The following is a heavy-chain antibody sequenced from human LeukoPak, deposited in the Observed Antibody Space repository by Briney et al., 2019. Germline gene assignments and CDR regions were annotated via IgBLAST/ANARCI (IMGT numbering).Heavy chain of an antibody. Sequence: SETLSLTCTVSGGSISSYYWSWIRQPPGKGLEWIGDIYYSGYTNYNPSLKSRVTISVDTSKNQFSLKLSSVTAADTAVYYCARHQRGLYSSSWYLQGGPFDYWGQGTLVTVSS. CDR3: ARHQRGLYSSSWYLQGGPFDY. CDR2: IYYSGYT. V-gene: IGHV4-59*08. CDR1: GGSISSYY. J-gene: IGHJ4*02. D-gene: IGHD6-13*01.